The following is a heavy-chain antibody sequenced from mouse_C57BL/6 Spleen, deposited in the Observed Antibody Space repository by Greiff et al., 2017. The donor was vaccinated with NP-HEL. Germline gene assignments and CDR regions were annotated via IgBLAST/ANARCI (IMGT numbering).Heavy chain of an antibody. J-gene: IGHJ1*03. CDR3: ARHWMKYFDV. Sequence: EVQRVESGGGLVQPGGSLKLSCAASGFTFSDYYMYWVRQTPEKRLEWVAYISNGGGSTYYPDTVKGRFTISRDNAKNTLYLQMSRLKSEDTAMYYCARHWMKYFDVWGTGTTVTVSS. CDR1: GFTFSDYY. CDR2: ISNGGGST. V-gene: IGHV5-12*01.